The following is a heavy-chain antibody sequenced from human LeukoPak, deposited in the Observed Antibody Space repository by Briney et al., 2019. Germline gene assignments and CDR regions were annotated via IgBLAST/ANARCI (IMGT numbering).Heavy chain of an antibody. V-gene: IGHV3-33*01. Sequence: PGRSLRLSCAASGFTFSSYGMHWVRQAPGKGLEWVAVIWYDGSNKYYADSVKGRFTISRDNSKNTLYLQMNSLRAEDTAVYYCARIYGSGSSKSDNFDYWGQGTLVTVSS. CDR1: GFTFSSYG. D-gene: IGHD3-10*01. CDR3: ARIYGSGSSKSDNFDY. J-gene: IGHJ4*02. CDR2: IWYDGSNK.